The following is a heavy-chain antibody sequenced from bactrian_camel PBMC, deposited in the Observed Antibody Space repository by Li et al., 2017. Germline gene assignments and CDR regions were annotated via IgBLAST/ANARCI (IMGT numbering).Heavy chain of an antibody. CDR1: GFPFSSYT. CDR2: INSGGESQ. V-gene: IGHV3S31*01. D-gene: IGHD1*01. CDR3: SLDYVGST. Sequence: VQLVESGGALVQPGGSLRLSCAASGFPFSSYTMHWVRQAPGKGLEWVSEINSGGESQYYADSVKGRFTISRDNAKNTLYLQLSSLKTEDTAIYYCSLDYVGSTRGQGTQVTVS. J-gene: IGHJ4*01.